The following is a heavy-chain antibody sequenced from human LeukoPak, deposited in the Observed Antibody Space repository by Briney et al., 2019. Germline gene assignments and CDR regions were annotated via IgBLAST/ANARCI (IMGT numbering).Heavy chain of an antibody. V-gene: IGHV3-23*01. Sequence: TGGTLRLSCAASGFTFSSYGMSWVRQAPGKGLEWVSAISGSGGSTYYADSVKGRFTISRDNSKNTLYLQMNSLRAEDTAVYYCAKDHKRYYDYVWGSSTPVWGQGTLVTVSS. D-gene: IGHD3-16*01. CDR2: ISGSGGST. J-gene: IGHJ4*02. CDR1: GFTFSSYG. CDR3: AKDHKRYYDYVWGSSTPV.